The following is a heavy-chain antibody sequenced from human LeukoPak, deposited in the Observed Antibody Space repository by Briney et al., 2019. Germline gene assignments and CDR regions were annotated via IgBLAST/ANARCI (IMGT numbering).Heavy chain of an antibody. Sequence: GGSLRLSCAASGFTFSSYGMHWVRQAPGKGLEWVAVISYDGSNKYYADSVKGRFTISRDNSKNTLYLQMNSLRAEDTAVYYCAKIGGSGWYVVDYWGQGTLVTVSS. D-gene: IGHD6-19*01. CDR3: AKIGGSGWYVVDY. CDR1: GFTFSSYG. CDR2: ISYDGSNK. V-gene: IGHV3-30*18. J-gene: IGHJ4*02.